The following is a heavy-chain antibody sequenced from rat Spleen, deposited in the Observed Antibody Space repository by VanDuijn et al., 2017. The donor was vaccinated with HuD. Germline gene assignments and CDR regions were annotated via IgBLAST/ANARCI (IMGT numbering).Heavy chain of an antibody. CDR2: INYDGSST. CDR3: VRHGRGKISYYYVLDA. J-gene: IGHJ4*01. CDR1: GFIFSDHY. Sequence: EVQLVESGGGLVQPGRSMKFSCAASGFIFSDHYVAWVRQAPMKGLEWVATINYDGSSTFYRDSVRERFTISRDNSKSTLYLQMDSLKSEDTATYYCVRHGRGKISYYYVLDAWGQGASVTVSS. V-gene: IGHV5-7*01. D-gene: IGHD4-5*01.